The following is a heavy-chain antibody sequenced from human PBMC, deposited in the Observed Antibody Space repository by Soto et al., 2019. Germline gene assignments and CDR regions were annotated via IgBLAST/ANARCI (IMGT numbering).Heavy chain of an antibody. CDR1: GASMSSGVYS. Sequence: QLQLQESGSGLVKPSQTLSLTCAVSGASMSSGVYSWSWIRQPPGKGLEWIGYMYDTGSTYYNPSLKPRVTISADMSTNHLSLNLTSVPAADTAVSYCARDRGTGSFYPTWGQGILVTVSS. CDR2: MYDTGST. V-gene: IGHV4-30-2*01. J-gene: IGHJ5*02. D-gene: IGHD3-10*01. CDR3: ARDRGTGSFYPT.